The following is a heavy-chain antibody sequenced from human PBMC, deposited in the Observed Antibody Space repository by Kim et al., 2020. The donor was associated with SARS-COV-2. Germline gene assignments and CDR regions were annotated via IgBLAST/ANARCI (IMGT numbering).Heavy chain of an antibody. V-gene: IGHV3-30*07. CDR3: AKDHESSGWPTFDY. D-gene: IGHD3-22*01. Sequence: YADAVKGRVTVSRDNARNTLYLQMDRLRAEDTALYYCAKDHESSGWPTFDYWGQGTQVTVSS. J-gene: IGHJ4*02.